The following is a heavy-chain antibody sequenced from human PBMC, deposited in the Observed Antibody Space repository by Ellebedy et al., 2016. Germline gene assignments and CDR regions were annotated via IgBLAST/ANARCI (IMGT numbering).Heavy chain of an antibody. CDR2: IYYSGST. D-gene: IGHD6-19*01. J-gene: IGHJ4*02. V-gene: IGHV4-30-4*01. Sequence: SETLSLTCTVSGGSISSGDYYWSWIRQPPGKGLEWIGYIYYSGSTYYNPSLKRRVTISVDTSKNQFSLKLSSVTAADTAVYYCARAPHLYSSGWYSDYWGQGTLVTVSS. CDR1: GGSISSGDYY. CDR3: ARAPHLYSSGWYSDY.